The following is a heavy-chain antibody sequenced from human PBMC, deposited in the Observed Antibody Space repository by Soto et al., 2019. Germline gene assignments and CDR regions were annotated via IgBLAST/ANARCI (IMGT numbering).Heavy chain of an antibody. J-gene: IGHJ5*02. Sequence: SETLSLTCAVSGGSISSGGYSWSWIRQPPGKGLEWIGYMYHSGSTYYNPSLKSRVAISVDTSKNQFSLKLSSVTAADTAVYYCGKSVTPWGQGTLVTVSS. CDR2: MYHSGST. V-gene: IGHV4-30-2*01. CDR3: GKSVTP. CDR1: GGSISSGGYS. D-gene: IGHD3-10*01.